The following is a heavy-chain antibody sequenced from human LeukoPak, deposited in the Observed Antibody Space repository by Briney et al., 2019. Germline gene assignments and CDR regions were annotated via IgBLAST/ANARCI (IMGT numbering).Heavy chain of an antibody. CDR3: ARGHYDILTGNYKWTPDY. J-gene: IGHJ4*02. Sequence: GGSLRLSCAASGFTFNTYKMNWVRQAPGRGVEWVSSIHSGGSDIYYADSVKGRFTVSRDNAKNSLFLQMNSLRAEDTALYYCARGHYDILTGNYKWTPDYWGQGTLVTVSS. V-gene: IGHV3-21*06. CDR2: IHSGGSDI. CDR1: GFTFNTYK. D-gene: IGHD3-9*01.